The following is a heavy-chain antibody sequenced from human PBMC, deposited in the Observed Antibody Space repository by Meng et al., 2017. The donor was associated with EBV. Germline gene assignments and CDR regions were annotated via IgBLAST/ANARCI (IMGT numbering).Heavy chain of an antibody. CDR2: IYYSGST. V-gene: IGHV4-39*07. Sequence: QLQLQESVPGLVKLSETLSLTCTVSGGSISSSSYYWGWIRQPPGKGLEWIGSIYYSGSTYYNPSLKSRVTISVDTSKNQFSLKLSSVTAADTAVYYCARSSPVRFGELSNWGQGTLVTVSA. J-gene: IGHJ4*02. CDR1: GGSISSSSYY. D-gene: IGHD3-10*01. CDR3: ARSSPVRFGELSN.